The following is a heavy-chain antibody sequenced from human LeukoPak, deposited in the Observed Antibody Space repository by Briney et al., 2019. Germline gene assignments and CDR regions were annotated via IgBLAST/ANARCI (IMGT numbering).Heavy chain of an antibody. J-gene: IGHJ4*02. V-gene: IGHV4-39*01. D-gene: IGHD2-2*01. CDR1: GGSISSSSYY. Sequence: SETLSLTXTVSGGSISSSSYYWGWIRQPPGKGLEWIGSIYYSGSSYYNPSLKSRVTISVDTSKNQFSLKLSSVTAADTAVYYCARPGYCSSTSCPIVYWGQGTLVTVSS. CDR2: IYYSGSS. CDR3: ARPGYCSSTSCPIVY.